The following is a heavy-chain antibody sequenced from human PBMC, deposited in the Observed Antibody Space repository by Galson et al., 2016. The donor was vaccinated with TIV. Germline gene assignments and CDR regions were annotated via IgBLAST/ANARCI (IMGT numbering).Heavy chain of an antibody. CDR1: GDSISNYY. J-gene: IGHJ4*02. V-gene: IGHV4-59*08. CDR3: ARQSGYGTSWFPYYFDY. D-gene: IGHD6-13*01. Sequence: TLSLTCTVSGDSISNYYWTWIRQPPGKGLEWIGYIYCSGSTNYSPSLKSRVTISRDTSKNQFSLKLNSATASDTAVYYCARQSGYGTSWFPYYFDYWGQGTLVTVSS. CDR2: IYCSGST.